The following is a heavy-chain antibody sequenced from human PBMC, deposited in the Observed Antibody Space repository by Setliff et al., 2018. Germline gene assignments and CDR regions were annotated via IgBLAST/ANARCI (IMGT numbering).Heavy chain of an antibody. V-gene: IGHV4-4*08. CDR2: IYSSGST. CDR3: ARGPRGYGSGSYYATEYFQH. J-gene: IGHJ1*01. CDR1: GGSISSHY. D-gene: IGHD3-10*01. Sequence: SETLSLTCTVSGGSISSHYWSWIRQPPGKGLEWIGYIYSSGSTNYNPSLKSRVTISVDTSKNQFSLKLSSVTAADTAVYYCARGPRGYGSGSYYATEYFQHW.